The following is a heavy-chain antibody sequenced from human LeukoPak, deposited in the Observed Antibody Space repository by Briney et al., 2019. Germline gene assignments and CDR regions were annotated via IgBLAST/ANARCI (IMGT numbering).Heavy chain of an antibody. CDR1: GFTLSSYS. D-gene: IGHD5-12*01. J-gene: IGHJ4*02. CDR2: IYSDGST. Sequence: GGSLRLSCAASGFTLSSYSMNWVRQAPGKGLEWVSVIYSDGSTYYADSVKGRFTISRDNSMNTLYLQMNSLRAEDTAVYYCARRPGGYDWRAFDFWGQGILVTVSS. V-gene: IGHV3-66*04. CDR3: ARRPGGYDWRAFDF.